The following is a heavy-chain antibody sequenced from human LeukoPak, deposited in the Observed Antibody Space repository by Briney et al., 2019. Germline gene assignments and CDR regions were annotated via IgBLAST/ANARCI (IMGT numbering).Heavy chain of an antibody. Sequence: GGSLRLSCAASGFTFDDYAMHWVRQAPGKGLEWVSGISWNSGSIGYADSVKGRFTISRDNAKNSLYLQMNSLRAEDTALYYCAKDNGRDSSSWYLFDYWGQGTLVTVSS. D-gene: IGHD6-13*01. CDR1: GFTFDDYA. CDR2: ISWNSGSI. CDR3: AKDNGRDSSSWYLFDY. J-gene: IGHJ4*02. V-gene: IGHV3-9*01.